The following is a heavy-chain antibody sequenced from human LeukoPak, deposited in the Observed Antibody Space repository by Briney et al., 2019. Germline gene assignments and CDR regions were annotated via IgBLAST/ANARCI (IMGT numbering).Heavy chain of an antibody. J-gene: IGHJ5*02. V-gene: IGHV4-59*01. CDR1: GGSISSYY. Sequence: SETLSLTCTVSGGSISSYYWTWIRQPPGKGLEWIGYIFYSGATNYNPFLKSRVTISVDTSKNQFSLKLSSVTAADTVVYYCARDIPRYCSSTSCSVEGGGHNWFDPWGQGTLVTVSS. CDR2: IFYSGAT. D-gene: IGHD2-2*01. CDR3: ARDIPRYCSSTSCSVEGGGHNWFDP.